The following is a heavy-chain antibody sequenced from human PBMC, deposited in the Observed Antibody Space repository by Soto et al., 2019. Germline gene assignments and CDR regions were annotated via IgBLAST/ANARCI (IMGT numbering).Heavy chain of an antibody. CDR2: IIPIFGTA. J-gene: IGHJ6*02. V-gene: IGHV1-69*13. D-gene: IGHD4-4*01. CDR1: GGTFSSYA. Sequence: GASVKVSCKASGGTFSSYAISWVRQAPGQGLEWMGGIIPIFGTANYAQKFQDRVTITADESTSTAYMELSSLRSEDTAVYYCARNQRSDSNSLYYYYYYGMDVWGQGTTVTVSS. CDR3: ARNQRSDSNSLYYYYYYGMDV.